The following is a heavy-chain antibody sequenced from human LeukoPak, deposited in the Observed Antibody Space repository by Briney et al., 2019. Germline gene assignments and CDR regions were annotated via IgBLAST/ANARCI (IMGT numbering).Heavy chain of an antibody. V-gene: IGHV3-7*01. CDR1: GFTFTNNF. J-gene: IGHJ4*01. CDR3: VREGFYFFDF. Sequence: GGSLRLSCAASGFTFTNNFMSWVRQVPGKGLEWVANIKQDGSETTYADSVRGRFTIFRDNAKDSVYLQMNSLRAEDSATYYCVREGFYFFDFWGQGTLVTVSS. CDR2: IKQDGSET.